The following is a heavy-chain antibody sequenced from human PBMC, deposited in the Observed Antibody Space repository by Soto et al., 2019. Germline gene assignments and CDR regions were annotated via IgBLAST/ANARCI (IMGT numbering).Heavy chain of an antibody. Sequence: QVQLQESGPGLVKPSETLSLTCTVSGGSVSSGRYYWSWIRQPPGKGLEWIGYIYYSGSTKYNPSLKSRVTTSVDTSKNQFSLKLSSVTAADTAVYYCARAGLGDGSDYWGQGTLVTVSS. V-gene: IGHV4-61*01. CDR1: GGSVSSGRYY. D-gene: IGHD1-26*01. CDR3: ARAGLGDGSDY. J-gene: IGHJ4*02. CDR2: IYYSGST.